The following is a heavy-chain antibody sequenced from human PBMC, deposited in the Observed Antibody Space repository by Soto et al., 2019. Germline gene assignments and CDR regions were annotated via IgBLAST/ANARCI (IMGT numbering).Heavy chain of an antibody. D-gene: IGHD5-12*01. Sequence: TLSLTCTVSGGSISSGGYYWSWIRQHPGKGLEWIGYIYYSGSTYYNPSLESRVTISVDTSKNQFSLKLSSVTAADTAVYYCARDIVATREYNWFDPWGQGTLVTVSS. CDR1: GGSISSGGYY. CDR2: IYYSGST. CDR3: ARDIVATREYNWFDP. J-gene: IGHJ5*02. V-gene: IGHV4-31*03.